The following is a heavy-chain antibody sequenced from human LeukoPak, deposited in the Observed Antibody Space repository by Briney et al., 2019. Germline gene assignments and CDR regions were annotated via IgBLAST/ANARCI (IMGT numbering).Heavy chain of an antibody. Sequence: ASVKVSCKASGGTFSSYAISWVRQAPGQGLEWMGRIIPILGIANYAQKFQGRVTTTADKSTSTAYMELSSLRSEDTAVYYCARGCYCSSTSCPRLCYYYYGMDVWGQGTTVTVSS. J-gene: IGHJ6*02. CDR3: ARGCYCSSTSCPRLCYYYYGMDV. D-gene: IGHD2-2*01. V-gene: IGHV1-69*04. CDR1: GGTFSSYA. CDR2: IIPILGIA.